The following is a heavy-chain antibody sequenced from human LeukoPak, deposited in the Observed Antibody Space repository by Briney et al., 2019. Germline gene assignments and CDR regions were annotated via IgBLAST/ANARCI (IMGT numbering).Heavy chain of an antibody. V-gene: IGHV4-34*01. Sequence: SETLSLTCTVSGGSISDYYWSWIRQPPGKGLEWIGEINHSGSTNYNPSLKSRVTISVDTSKNQFSLKLSSVTAADTAVYYCARRFYDSSGYPEHFDYWGQGTLVTVSS. CDR1: GGSISDYY. CDR3: ARRFYDSSGYPEHFDY. D-gene: IGHD3-22*01. J-gene: IGHJ4*02. CDR2: INHSGST.